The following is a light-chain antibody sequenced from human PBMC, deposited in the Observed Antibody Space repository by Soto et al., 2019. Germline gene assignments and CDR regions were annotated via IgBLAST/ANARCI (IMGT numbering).Light chain of an antibody. J-gene: IGLJ2*01. CDR2: DVS. V-gene: IGLV2-14*03. Sequence: QSALTQPASVSGSPGQSITISCTGTSSDVGGYNYVSWYQQHPGKAPKLMIYDVSNRPSGVSSRFSGSKSGNTASLTISGLLAEDETVYYCSSNTSSSTLGVFGGGTKLTVL. CDR1: SSDVGGYNY. CDR3: SSNTSSSTLGV.